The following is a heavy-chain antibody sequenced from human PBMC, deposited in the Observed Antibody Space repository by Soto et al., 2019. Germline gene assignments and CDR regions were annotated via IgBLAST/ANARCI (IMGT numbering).Heavy chain of an antibody. CDR3: ASGYYESSGLTDGDY. Sequence: SETLSLTCAVYGGSFSGYYWSWIRQPPGKGLEWIGEINHSGSTNYNPSLKSRVTISVDTSKNQFSLKLSSVTAADTAVYYCASGYYESSGLTDGDYWGQGTLVTVSS. J-gene: IGHJ4*02. CDR1: GGSFSGYY. V-gene: IGHV4-34*01. CDR2: INHSGST. D-gene: IGHD3-22*01.